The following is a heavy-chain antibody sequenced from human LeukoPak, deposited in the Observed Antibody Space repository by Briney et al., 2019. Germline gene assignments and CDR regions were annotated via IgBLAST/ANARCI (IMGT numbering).Heavy chain of an antibody. CDR3: ETYDGAGRGY. CDR2: ISNVGTYK. V-gene: IGHV3-21*01. CDR1: EFTFRRYS. J-gene: IGHJ4*02. Sequence: GGSLRLSCVVSEFTFRRYSMNWVRQAPGKGLEWVSSISNVGTYKDYADSVKGRFTISRDNAKNSLYLQMDSLRVEDTAMYYCETYDGAGRGYWGQGTLVAVSS. D-gene: IGHD4/OR15-4a*01.